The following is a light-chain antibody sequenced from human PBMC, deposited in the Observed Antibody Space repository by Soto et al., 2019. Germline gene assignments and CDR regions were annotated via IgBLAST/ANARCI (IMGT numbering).Light chain of an antibody. Sequence: EILLPQSPGTLCLSPGERATLSCRASQSVSSSSLAWYQQNPGQAPRLLIYEASSRATGIPDRFSGSGSGTDFTLTISRLEDEDFAVYYCQQYRTFGQGTKVDIK. CDR3: QQYRT. V-gene: IGKV3-20*01. CDR1: QSVSSSS. CDR2: EAS. J-gene: IGKJ1*01.